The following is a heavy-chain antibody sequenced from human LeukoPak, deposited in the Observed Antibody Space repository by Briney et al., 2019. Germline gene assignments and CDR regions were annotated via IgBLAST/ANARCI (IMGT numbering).Heavy chain of an antibody. CDR1: GFTFRSYS. Sequence: PGGSLRLSCAASGFTFRSYSMNWVRQAPGKGLKWVSYISSSSSTIYYADSVKGRFTISRDNAKNSLYLQMNSLRAEDTAVYYCARGFGANFDYWGQGTLVTVSS. V-gene: IGHV3-48*04. J-gene: IGHJ4*02. CDR3: ARGFGANFDY. D-gene: IGHD3-16*01. CDR2: ISSSSSTI.